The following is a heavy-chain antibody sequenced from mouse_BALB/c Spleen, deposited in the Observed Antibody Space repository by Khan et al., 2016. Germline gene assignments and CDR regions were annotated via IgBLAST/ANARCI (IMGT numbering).Heavy chain of an antibody. J-gene: IGHJ3*01. CDR2: IDPENGDS. CDR3: NGGITTGGFAY. CDR1: GFNIKDYY. D-gene: IGHD2-4*01. V-gene: IGHV14-4*02. Sequence: VQLQQSGAELVKSGASVKLSCTASGFNIKDYYMHWVKQRPEQGLEWIGWIDPENGDSEYDPKFQGKATMTADTSSNTAYLQLSSLTSESTAVYYCNGGITTGGFAYWGQGTLVTVSA.